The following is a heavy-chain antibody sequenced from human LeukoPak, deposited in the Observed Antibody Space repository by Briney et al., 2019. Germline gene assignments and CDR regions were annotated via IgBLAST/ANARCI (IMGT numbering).Heavy chain of an antibody. CDR1: GGTFSSYA. CDR2: IIPIFGTA. Sequence: ASVKVSCKASGGTFSSYAISWVRQAPGQGLEWMGGIIPIFGTANYAQKFQGRVTITTDESTSTAYMELSSLRSEDTAVYYCARAGYCGVDCYSGAFDIWGQGAMVTVSS. CDR3: ARAGYCGVDCYSGAFDI. J-gene: IGHJ3*02. V-gene: IGHV1-69*05. D-gene: IGHD2-21*02.